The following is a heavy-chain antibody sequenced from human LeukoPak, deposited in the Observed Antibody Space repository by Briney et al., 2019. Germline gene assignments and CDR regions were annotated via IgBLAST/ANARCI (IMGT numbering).Heavy chain of an antibody. J-gene: IGHJ4*02. D-gene: IGHD2-15*01. Sequence: SETLSLTCTVSGGSISSYYWNWIRQPPGKGLEWIGYISYSGSTNYNPSLKSRVTISVDTSKNQFSLRPSSVTAADTAVYYCAREGPKTGVADVRYFDYWGQGTLVTVSS. CDR2: ISYSGST. CDR1: GGSISSYY. CDR3: AREGPKTGVADVRYFDY. V-gene: IGHV4-59*01.